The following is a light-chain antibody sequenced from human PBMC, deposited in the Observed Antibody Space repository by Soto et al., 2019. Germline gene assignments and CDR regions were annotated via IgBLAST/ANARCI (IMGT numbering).Light chain of an antibody. Sequence: EIGMTQSPATLSLSPGERATLSCRASQSVNSDLAWYQQKPGQAPRLLIYDASTRAAGVPARFTGSGSETEFTLTISSLQSVDYAVYYCQHYNNWPPYTFGQGTKLEIK. CDR1: QSVNSD. V-gene: IGKV3-15*01. CDR2: DAS. J-gene: IGKJ2*01. CDR3: QHYNNWPPYT.